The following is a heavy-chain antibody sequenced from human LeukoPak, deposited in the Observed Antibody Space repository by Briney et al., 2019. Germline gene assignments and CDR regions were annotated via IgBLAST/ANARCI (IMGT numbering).Heavy chain of an antibody. CDR1: GFTFRNYS. CDR2: ISDSGGTT. J-gene: IGHJ4*02. CDR3: ANARSGSSSSCYNY. V-gene: IGHV3-23*01. D-gene: IGHD2-2*02. Sequence: PGGSLRLSCAASGFTFRNYSMNWVRQAPGKGLEWVSGISDSGGTTDYVDSVKGRFAISRDNSNNTLYLQMNSLRAEDTAVYYCANARSGSSSSCYNYWGQGTLVTVSS.